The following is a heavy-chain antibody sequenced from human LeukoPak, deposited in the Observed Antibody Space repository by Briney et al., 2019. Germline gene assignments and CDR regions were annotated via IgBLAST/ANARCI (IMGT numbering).Heavy chain of an antibody. CDR1: GYTFTGYY. CDR3: ARSGPYSSGGDPFDY. Sequence: ASVKVSCKASGYTFTGYYMHWVRQAPGQGLEWMGWINPNSGGTNYAQKFQGWVTMTRDTPISTAYMELSRLRSDDTAVYYCARSGPYSSGGDPFDYWGQGTLVTVSS. CDR2: INPNSGGT. V-gene: IGHV1-2*04. D-gene: IGHD6-19*01. J-gene: IGHJ4*02.